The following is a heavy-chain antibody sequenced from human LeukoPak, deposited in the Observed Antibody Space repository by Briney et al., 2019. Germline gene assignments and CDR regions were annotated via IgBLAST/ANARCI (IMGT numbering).Heavy chain of an antibody. CDR3: ARPLNYYYYMHV. J-gene: IGHJ6*03. CDR1: GDSISGSNYY. CDR2: VYYSGST. Sequence: SETLSLTCTVSGDSISGSNYYWGWIRQPPGKWLEWIGSVYYSGSTYYNPSLKSRVAISVDTSKNQFSLNLTSVTAADTAVYYCARPLNYYYYMHVWGKGAPVSVSS. V-gene: IGHV4-39*01.